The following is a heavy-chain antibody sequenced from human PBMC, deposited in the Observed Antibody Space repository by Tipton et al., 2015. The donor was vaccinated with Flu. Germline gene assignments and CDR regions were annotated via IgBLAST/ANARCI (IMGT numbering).Heavy chain of an antibody. CDR2: IYYSGST. Sequence: TLSLTCTVSGGSISSYYWSWIRQPPGKGLEWIGYIYYSGSTNYNPSLKSRVTISVDTSKNQLSLKLSSVTAADTAVYYCARESPELELGGPDIWGQGTMVTVSS. CDR3: ARESPELELGGPDI. V-gene: IGHV4-59*01. D-gene: IGHD1-7*01. CDR1: GGSISSYY. J-gene: IGHJ3*02.